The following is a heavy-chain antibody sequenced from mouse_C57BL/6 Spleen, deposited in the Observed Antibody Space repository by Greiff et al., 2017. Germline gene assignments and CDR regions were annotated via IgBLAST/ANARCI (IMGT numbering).Heavy chain of an antibody. CDR2: ISDGGSYT. J-gene: IGHJ3*01. D-gene: IGHD3-3*01. Sequence: EVQGVESGGGLVKPGGSLKLSCAASGFTFSSYAMSWVRQTPEKRLEWVATISDGGSYTYYPDNVKGRFTISRDNAKNNLYLQMSHLKSEDTAMYYCARGGLEAYWGQGTLVTVSA. CDR1: GFTFSSYA. CDR3: ARGGLEAY. V-gene: IGHV5-4*01.